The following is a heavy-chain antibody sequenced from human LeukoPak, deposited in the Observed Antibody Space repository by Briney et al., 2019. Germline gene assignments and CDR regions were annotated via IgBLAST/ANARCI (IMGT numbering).Heavy chain of an antibody. D-gene: IGHD3-10*01. CDR1: GGSFSGYY. CDR2: INHSGST. Sequence: SETLSLTCAVYGGSFSGYYWSWIRQPPGKGLEWIGEINHSGSTNYNPSLKSRVTISVDTSQNQFSLKLSSVTAADTAVYYCARRSRIGRFGELSGYFDYWGQGTLVTVSS. V-gene: IGHV4-34*01. J-gene: IGHJ4*02. CDR3: ARRSRIGRFGELSGYFDY.